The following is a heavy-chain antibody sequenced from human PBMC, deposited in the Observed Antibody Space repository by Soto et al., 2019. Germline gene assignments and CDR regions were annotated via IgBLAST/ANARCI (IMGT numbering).Heavy chain of an antibody. Sequence: ASVKVSCKASGYTFTSYGISWVRQAPGQGLEWMGWISAYNGNTNYAQKLQGRVTMTTDTSTSTAYMELRSLRSDDTAVYYCAHVDGYNSGYYFDYWGQGTLVTVSS. CDR3: AHVDGYNSGYYFDY. CDR2: ISAYNGNT. CDR1: GYTFTSYG. V-gene: IGHV1-18*01. D-gene: IGHD5-12*01. J-gene: IGHJ4*02.